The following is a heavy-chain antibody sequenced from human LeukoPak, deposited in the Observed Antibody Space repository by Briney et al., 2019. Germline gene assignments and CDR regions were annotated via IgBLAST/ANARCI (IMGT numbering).Heavy chain of an antibody. D-gene: IGHD5-18*01. Sequence: ASVKVSCKASGYTFTSYAMHWVRQAPGQRLEWMGWINAGNGNTKYSQKFQGRVTITRDTSASTAYMELSSLRSEDTAVYYCARGGRKQLWSEPDYWGQGTLVTVSS. CDR2: INAGNGNT. V-gene: IGHV1-3*01. J-gene: IGHJ4*02. CDR1: GYTFTSYA. CDR3: ARGGRKQLWSEPDY.